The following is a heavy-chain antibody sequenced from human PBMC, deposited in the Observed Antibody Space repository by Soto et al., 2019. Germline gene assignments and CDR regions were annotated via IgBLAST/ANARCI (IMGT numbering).Heavy chain of an antibody. V-gene: IGHV3-74*01. J-gene: IGHJ4*02. CDR1: GFTFSSYW. Sequence: EVQLVESGGGLVQPGGSLRLSCAASGFTFSSYWVHWVRQAPGKGLVWVSRNSDGSSTSYADSVKGRFTISRDNAKNTLYLQMNSLRAEDTAVYYCVRTSLVVAAATREDYWGQGTLVTVSS. CDR2: NSDGSST. D-gene: IGHD2-15*01. CDR3: VRTSLVVAAATREDY.